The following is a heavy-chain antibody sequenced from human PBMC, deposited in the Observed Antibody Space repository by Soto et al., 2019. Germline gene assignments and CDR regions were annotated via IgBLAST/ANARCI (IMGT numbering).Heavy chain of an antibody. CDR2: INPSGGST. J-gene: IGHJ5*02. CDR3: ARHRMRITLIADGYNWFDP. D-gene: IGHD3-22*01. Sequence: ASVKVSCKASGYTFTSYYMHWVRQAPGQGLEWMGIINPSGGSTSYAQKFQGRVTMTRDTSTSTVYMELSSLRSEDTAVYYCARHRMRITLIADGYNWFDPWGQGTLVTVSS. CDR1: GYTFTSYY. V-gene: IGHV1-46*01.